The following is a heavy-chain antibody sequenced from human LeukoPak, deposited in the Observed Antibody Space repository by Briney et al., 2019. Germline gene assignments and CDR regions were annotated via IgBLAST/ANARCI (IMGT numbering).Heavy chain of an antibody. CDR2: ISGSGGST. CDR3: AKPSDCGYYYDGSGYCYFDY. CDR1: GFTFSSYA. J-gene: IGHJ4*02. D-gene: IGHD3-22*01. V-gene: IGHV3-23*01. Sequence: GGSLRLSCAASGFTFSSYAMSWVRQAPGKGLEWVSAISGSGGSTYYADSVKGRFTISRDNSKNTLYLQMNSLRAEDTAVYYCAKPSDCGYYYDGSGYCYFDYWSQGTLVTVSS.